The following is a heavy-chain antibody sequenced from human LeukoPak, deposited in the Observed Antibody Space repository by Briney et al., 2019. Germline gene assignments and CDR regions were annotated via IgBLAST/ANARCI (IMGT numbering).Heavy chain of an antibody. CDR3: AMGWYFDY. CDR1: GFTFSSYA. Sequence: GGSLRLSCAAPGFTFSSYAMNWARQAPGKGLEWVSGISDSGRSTYYADSVKGRFTISRDNSKNTLYLQMNSLRAEDTAVYYYAMGWYFDYWGQGTLVTVSS. V-gene: IGHV3-23*01. CDR2: ISDSGRST. J-gene: IGHJ4*02.